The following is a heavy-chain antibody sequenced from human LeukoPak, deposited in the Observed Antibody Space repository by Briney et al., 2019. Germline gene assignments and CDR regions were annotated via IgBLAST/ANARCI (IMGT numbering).Heavy chain of an antibody. CDR1: GFTFSSYG. Sequence: GGSLRLSCAASGFTFSSYGMHWVRQAPGKGLEWVGRIRSKANSYATAYAASVKGRFTISRDDSKNTAYLQMNSLKTEDTAVYYCTTVTSYYYGMDVWGQGTTVTVSS. D-gene: IGHD4-17*01. J-gene: IGHJ6*02. CDR2: IRSKANSYAT. V-gene: IGHV3-73*01. CDR3: TTVTSYYYGMDV.